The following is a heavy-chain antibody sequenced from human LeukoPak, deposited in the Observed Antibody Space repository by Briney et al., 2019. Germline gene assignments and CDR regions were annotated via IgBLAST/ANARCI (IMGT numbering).Heavy chain of an antibody. J-gene: IGHJ3*02. CDR3: TRHSHAFDI. Sequence: SETLSLTCIVSGGSISSNNYYWGWIRQPPGKGLEWIGNIYYRGTTYCNPSLKSRVSIFVDTSKNQFSLQLNSVTAADTAVYYCTRHSHAFDIWGQGTKVTVSS. CDR1: GGSISSNNYY. CDR2: IYYRGTT. V-gene: IGHV4-39*01.